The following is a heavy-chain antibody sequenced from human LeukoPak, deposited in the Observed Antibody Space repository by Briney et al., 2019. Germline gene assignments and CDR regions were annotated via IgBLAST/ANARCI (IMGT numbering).Heavy chain of an antibody. CDR1: GFSFSSYV. Sequence: PGGSLRLSCAASGFSFSSYVMRWVRQAPGKGLEWVAFIRIDVSDKYYADSVKGRFIISRDNSKNTLFLQMNSLRAEDTAVYYCAKDSSNWSFDYWAREPWSPSPQ. D-gene: IGHD6-13*01. CDR2: IRIDVSDK. CDR3: AKDSSNWSFDY. J-gene: IGHJ4*02. V-gene: IGHV3-30*02.